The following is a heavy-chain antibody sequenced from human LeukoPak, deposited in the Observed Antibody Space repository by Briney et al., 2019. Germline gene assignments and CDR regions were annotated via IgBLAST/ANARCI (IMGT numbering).Heavy chain of an antibody. CDR2: INPNSGGT. Sequence: ASVKVSCKASGYTFTSYAMHWVRQAPGQGLEWMGWINPNSGGTNYAQKFQGWVTMTRDTSISTAYMELSRLRSDDTAVYYCARSLKVTIFGVAAPHYYYYGMDVWGQGTTVTVSS. J-gene: IGHJ6*02. CDR3: ARSLKVTIFGVAAPHYYYYGMDV. V-gene: IGHV1-2*04. D-gene: IGHD3-3*01. CDR1: GYTFTSYA.